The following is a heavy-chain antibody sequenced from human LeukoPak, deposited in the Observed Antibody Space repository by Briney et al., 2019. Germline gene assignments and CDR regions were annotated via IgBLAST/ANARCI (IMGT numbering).Heavy chain of an antibody. CDR3: ARAYEDTIFGVVPGGALGFDY. V-gene: IGHV1-69*02. CDR1: GGTFSSYT. J-gene: IGHJ4*02. CDR2: IVPVLGIA. D-gene: IGHD3-3*01. Sequence: AASVKVSCKASGGTFSSYTISWVRQAPGQGLEWMGRIVPVLGIANYAQKFQGRVTITADKSTSTAYMELSSLRSEDTAVYYCARAYEDTIFGVVPGGALGFDYWGQGTLVTVSS.